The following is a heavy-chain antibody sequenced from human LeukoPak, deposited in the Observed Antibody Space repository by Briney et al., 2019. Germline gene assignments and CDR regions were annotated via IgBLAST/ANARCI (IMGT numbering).Heavy chain of an antibody. CDR2: ISSSSSYI. CDR1: GFTFSSYS. CDR3: ARDIAVAGTRGMDV. J-gene: IGHJ6*02. V-gene: IGHV3-21*01. D-gene: IGHD6-19*01. Sequence: GGSLRLSCAASGFTFSSYSMNWVRQAPGKGLEWVSSISSSSSYIYYADSVKGRFTISRDNAKNSLYLQMNSLRAEDTAVYYCARDIAVAGTRGMDVWGQGTTVTVSS.